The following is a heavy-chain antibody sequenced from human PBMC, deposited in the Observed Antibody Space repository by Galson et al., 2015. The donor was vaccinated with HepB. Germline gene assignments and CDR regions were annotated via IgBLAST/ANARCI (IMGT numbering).Heavy chain of an antibody. Sequence: TLSLTCTVSDASISTADYYWSWIRQHPGKGLAWIGHINYSGSTYFNPSLKSRVSMSIDTSENQFSMKLISVTAADTAIYYCARAAYCSRTSCLFDPWGQGTLVTVSS. V-gene: IGHV4-31*03. J-gene: IGHJ5*02. CDR3: ARAAYCSRTSCLFDP. CDR2: INYSGST. D-gene: IGHD2-2*01. CDR1: DASISTADYY.